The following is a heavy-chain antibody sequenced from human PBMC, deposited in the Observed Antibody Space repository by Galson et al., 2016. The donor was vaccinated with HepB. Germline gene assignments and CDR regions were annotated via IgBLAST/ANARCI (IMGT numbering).Heavy chain of an antibody. CDR3: ARDETHYGPGTYYDAFDV. CDR2: IKRDGSEK. V-gene: IGHV3-7*03. Sequence: SLRLSCAGSGFTFSDYWMTWVRQTPGKGLEWVANIKRDGSEKHYVDSVKGRFTISRDNANNSLNLQMNSLRPEDTAVYYCARDETHYGPGTYYDAFDVWGHGTMVTVSS. J-gene: IGHJ3*01. D-gene: IGHD3-10*01. CDR1: GFTFSDYW.